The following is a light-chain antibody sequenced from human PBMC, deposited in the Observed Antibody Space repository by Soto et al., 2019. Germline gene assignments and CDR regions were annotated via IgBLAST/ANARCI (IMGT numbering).Light chain of an antibody. V-gene: IGKV1-39*01. Sequence: DIQMTQSPSSLSASVGDRVTITCRASQSISSYLNWYQQKPGKAPKLLIYAASSLQSGVPSRFSGSGSGTDFNLTISSLQTEDFATYYCQQSYSTTSTFGQGTRLEIK. CDR1: QSISSY. J-gene: IGKJ5*01. CDR2: AAS. CDR3: QQSYSTTST.